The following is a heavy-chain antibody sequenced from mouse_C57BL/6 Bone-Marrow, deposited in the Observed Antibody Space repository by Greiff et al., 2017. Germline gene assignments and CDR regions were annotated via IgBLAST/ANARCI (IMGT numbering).Heavy chain of an antibody. Sequence: QVQLQQSGAELVRPGTSVKVSCKASGYAFTNYLIEWVKQRPGQGLEWIGVLNPGSGGTNYNEKFKGKATLTADKSSSTAYMQLSSLTSEDSAVYFCARWGFYYYGYFDYWGQGTTLTVSS. CDR1: GYAFTNYL. CDR3: ARWGFYYYGYFDY. V-gene: IGHV1-54*01. J-gene: IGHJ2*01. D-gene: IGHD1-1*01. CDR2: LNPGSGGT.